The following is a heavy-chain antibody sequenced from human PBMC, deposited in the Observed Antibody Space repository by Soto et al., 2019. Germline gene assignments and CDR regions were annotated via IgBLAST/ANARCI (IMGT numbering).Heavy chain of an antibody. J-gene: IGHJ5*02. CDR1: GFTFSSHA. CDR3: ARGGSGSYYGDLNS. Sequence: QVQLVDSGGGVVQPGRSLRLSCAASGFTFSSHAMHWVRQAPGKGLEWVTLISYDGSNQYYADSVRGRFTISRDNSKNTLFLQMNSLGPEDTALYYCARGGSGSYYGDLNSWGQGTLVTVSS. V-gene: IGHV3-30-3*01. CDR2: ISYDGSNQ. D-gene: IGHD1-26*01.